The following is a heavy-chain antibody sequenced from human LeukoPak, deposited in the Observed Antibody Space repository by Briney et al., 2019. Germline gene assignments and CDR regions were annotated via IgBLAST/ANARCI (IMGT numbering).Heavy chain of an antibody. CDR1: GGSFSGYY. V-gene: IGHV4-34*01. CDR3: ARSGFYLAMVRGVINWFDP. Sequence: SETLSLTCAVYGGSFSGYYWSWLRQPPGKGLEWIGEINHSGSTNYNPSLKSRVTISVDTSKNQFSLQLNSVTPEDMAVYYCARSGFYLAMVRGVINWFDPWGQGTLVTVSS. J-gene: IGHJ5*02. D-gene: IGHD3-10*01. CDR2: INHSGST.